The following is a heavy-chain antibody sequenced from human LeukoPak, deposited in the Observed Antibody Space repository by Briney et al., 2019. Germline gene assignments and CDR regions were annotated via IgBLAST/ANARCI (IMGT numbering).Heavy chain of an antibody. D-gene: IGHD5-24*01. J-gene: IGHJ4*02. Sequence: GGSLRLSCAASGFTFSSYGMSWVRQAPGKGLEWVSAISGSGGSTYYADSVKGRFTISRDNSKNTLYLQMNSLRAEDTAVYYCARSDGYNHLFDYWGQGTLVTVSS. CDR1: GFTFSSYG. V-gene: IGHV3-23*01. CDR2: ISGSGGST. CDR3: ARSDGYNHLFDY.